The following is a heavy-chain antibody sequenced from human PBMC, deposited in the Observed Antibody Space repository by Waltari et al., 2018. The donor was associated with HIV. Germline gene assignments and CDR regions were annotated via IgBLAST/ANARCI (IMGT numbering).Heavy chain of an antibody. CDR2: VSYDGSNK. D-gene: IGHD5-18*01. CDR3: AKDKGGYSYIFDY. CDR1: GFTFSSYG. V-gene: IGHV3-30*18. Sequence: QVQLVESGGGVVQPGRSLRLSCAASGFTFSSYGMHWVRQAPGKGLEWVAVVSYDGSNKYYADSVKGRLTMSRDNSKNTLYLQMNSLRAEDTAVYYCAKDKGGYSYIFDYWGQGTLVTVSS. J-gene: IGHJ4*02.